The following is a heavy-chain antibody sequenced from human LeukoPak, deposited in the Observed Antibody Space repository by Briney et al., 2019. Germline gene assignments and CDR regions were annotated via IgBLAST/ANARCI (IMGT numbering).Heavy chain of an antibody. Sequence: PGGSLRLSCAASGFTFSSYGMHWVRQAPGKGLEWVAFIRYDGSNKYYADSVKGRFTISRDNSKNTLYLQMNGLRAEDTAVYYCAKAPYGSGSYYVDYWGQGTLVTVSS. J-gene: IGHJ4*02. V-gene: IGHV3-30*02. CDR3: AKAPYGSGSYYVDY. CDR1: GFTFSSYG. CDR2: IRYDGSNK. D-gene: IGHD3-10*01.